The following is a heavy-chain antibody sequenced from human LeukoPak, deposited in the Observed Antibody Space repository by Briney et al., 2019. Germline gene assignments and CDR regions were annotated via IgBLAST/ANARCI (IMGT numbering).Heavy chain of an antibody. J-gene: IGHJ4*02. Sequence: GGSLRLSCAASGFTFSSYAMSWVRQAPGKGLEWVSVIYTGGSTYYADSVKGRFTISRDNSKNTLYLQMNSLRAEDTAVYYCARASRSSGWYVYFDYWGQGTLVTVSS. V-gene: IGHV3-53*01. CDR3: ARASRSSGWYVYFDY. CDR2: IYTGGST. D-gene: IGHD6-19*01. CDR1: GFTFSSYA.